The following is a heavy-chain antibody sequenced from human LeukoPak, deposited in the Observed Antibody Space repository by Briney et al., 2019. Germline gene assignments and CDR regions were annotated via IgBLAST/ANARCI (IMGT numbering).Heavy chain of an antibody. CDR1: GFTFSDYY. J-gene: IGHJ4*02. V-gene: IGHV3-11*06. CDR3: ARGYSGSYYFADY. Sequence: KSGGSLRLSCAASGFTFSDYYMSWIRQAPGKGLEWVSYISSSSSYTNYADSVKGRFTISRDNAKNSLYLQMNSLRAEDTAVYYCARGYSGSYYFADYWGQGTLVTVSS. D-gene: IGHD1-26*01. CDR2: ISSSSSYT.